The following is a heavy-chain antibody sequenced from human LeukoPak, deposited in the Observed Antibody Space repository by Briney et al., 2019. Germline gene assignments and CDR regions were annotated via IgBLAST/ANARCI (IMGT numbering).Heavy chain of an antibody. CDR2: ISYDESYT. CDR3: AKDRLNDYYFDY. V-gene: IGHV3-30*18. CDR1: GFTFSTYG. Sequence: GGSLRLSCAASGFTFSTYGMHWVHQAPGKGLEWVAVISYDESYTYYADSVKGRFTISRDNSKNTLYLQMNSLRAEDTAVYYCAKDRLNDYYFDYWGQGTLVTVSS. D-gene: IGHD3-3*01. J-gene: IGHJ4*02.